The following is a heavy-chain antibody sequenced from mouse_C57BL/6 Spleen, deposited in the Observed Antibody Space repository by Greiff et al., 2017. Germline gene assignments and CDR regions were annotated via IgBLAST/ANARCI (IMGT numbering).Heavy chain of an antibody. CDR1: GYSITSGYY. V-gene: IGHV3-6*01. CDR3: AREGTGTYAMDY. Sequence: DVKLQESGPGLVKPSQSLSLTCSVTGYSITSGYYWNWIRQFPGNKLEWMGYISYDGSNNYNPSLKNRISITRDTSKNQFFLKLNSVTTEDTATYYCAREGTGTYAMDYWGQGTSVTVSS. CDR2: ISYDGSN. J-gene: IGHJ4*01. D-gene: IGHD4-1*01.